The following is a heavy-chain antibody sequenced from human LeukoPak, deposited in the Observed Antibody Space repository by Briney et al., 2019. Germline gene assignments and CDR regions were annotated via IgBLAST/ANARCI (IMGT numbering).Heavy chain of an antibody. V-gene: IGHV3-23*01. D-gene: IGHD2/OR15-2a*01. J-gene: IGHJ4*02. CDR2: ISGTDGTK. CDR3: AKDRGSTLRDGGMFDS. CDR1: GFTFSNYA. Sequence: GGSLRLSCAASGFTFSNYAMNWVRQVPGKGLEWVSDISGTDGTKYDAESVRGRFTVSRDNSKNTLYLQMSSLRAEDTAIYYCAKDRGSTLRDGGMFDSWGQGTLVTVSS.